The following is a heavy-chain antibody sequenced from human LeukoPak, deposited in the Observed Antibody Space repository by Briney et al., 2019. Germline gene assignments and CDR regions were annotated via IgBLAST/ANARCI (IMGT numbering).Heavy chain of an antibody. CDR2: ISYDGSNK. Sequence: PGGSLRLSCAASGFTFSSYAMHWVRQAPGKGLEWVAVISYDGSNKYYADSVKGRFTISRDNAKNSLYLQMNSLRAEDTAVYYCARISSTRKIDYWGQGTLVTVSS. J-gene: IGHJ4*02. D-gene: IGHD2-2*01. CDR3: ARISSTRKIDY. V-gene: IGHV3-30*04. CDR1: GFTFSSYA.